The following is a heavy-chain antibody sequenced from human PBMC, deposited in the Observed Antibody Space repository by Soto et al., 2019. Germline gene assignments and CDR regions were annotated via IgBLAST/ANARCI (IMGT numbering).Heavy chain of an antibody. CDR2: IGSGDT. J-gene: IGHJ3*01. CDR3: ARENDPYGFGL. Sequence: QVQLVQSGATQEKPGASVKVSCEAFGYSFDSYAYSWVRQAPGQGLEWMGRIGSGDTNYAQKLQGRVTMTTDTSTKPSYMELRRLRIDDMVLYYCARENDPYGFGLWGQGTMVTVPS. CDR1: GYSFDSYA. V-gene: IGHV1-18*03.